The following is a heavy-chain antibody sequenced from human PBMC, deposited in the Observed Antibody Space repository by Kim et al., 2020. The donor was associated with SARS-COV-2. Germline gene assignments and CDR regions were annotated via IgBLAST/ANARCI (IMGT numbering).Heavy chain of an antibody. V-gene: IGHV4-59*01. Sequence: SRVTISVDTSKNQFSLKLSSVTAADTAVYYCARVPREEYSYGYFYYGMDVWGQGTTVTVSS. D-gene: IGHD5-18*01. CDR3: ARVPREEYSYGYFYYGMDV. J-gene: IGHJ6*02.